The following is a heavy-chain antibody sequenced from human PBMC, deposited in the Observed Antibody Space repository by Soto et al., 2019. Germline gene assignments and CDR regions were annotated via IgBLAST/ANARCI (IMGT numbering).Heavy chain of an antibody. Sequence: GGSLRLSCAASGFTFSSYSVNWVRQAPGKGLEWVSYISSSSSTIYYADSVKGRFTISRDNSKNTLYLQMNSLRAEDTAVYYCAKGESDDSSGYYHAPYYFDYWGQGTLVTVSS. CDR2: ISSSSSTI. V-gene: IGHV3-48*01. J-gene: IGHJ4*02. CDR1: GFTFSSYS. CDR3: AKGESDDSSGYYHAPYYFDY. D-gene: IGHD3-22*01.